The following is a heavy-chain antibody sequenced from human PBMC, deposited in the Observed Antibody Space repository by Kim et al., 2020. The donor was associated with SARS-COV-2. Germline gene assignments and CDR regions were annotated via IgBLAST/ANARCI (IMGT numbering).Heavy chain of an antibody. CDR3: AIGGILTGFSYYYGMDV. D-gene: IGHD3-9*01. J-gene: IGHJ6*02. Sequence: VKGRITNARDNAKNPLYLQMNSLRDEDTAVYYCAIGGILTGFSYYYGMDVWGQGTTVTVSS. V-gene: IGHV3-74*01.